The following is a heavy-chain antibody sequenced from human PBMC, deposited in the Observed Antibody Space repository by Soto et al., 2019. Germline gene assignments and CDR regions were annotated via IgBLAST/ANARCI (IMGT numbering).Heavy chain of an antibody. J-gene: IGHJ3*01. V-gene: IGHV3-74*01. D-gene: IGHD3-22*01. CDR2: ISLDGSRT. Sequence: EVQLVESGGGLVQPGGSLRLSCAVSGFTFSTYWMHWVRQVPGKGLVWVSRISLDGSRTSYADSVKGRFTISRDNAKNTLYLQMRSLRAEDSAVYFCVRDRDFYDGRGYASPDDAFDVWGQGTVVSVSS. CDR1: GFTFSTYW. CDR3: VRDRDFYDGRGYASPDDAFDV.